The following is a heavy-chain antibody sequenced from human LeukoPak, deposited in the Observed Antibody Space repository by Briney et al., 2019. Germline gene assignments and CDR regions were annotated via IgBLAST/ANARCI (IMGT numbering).Heavy chain of an antibody. Sequence: GGSLRLSCAASGFTLSSYSMNWVRQAPGKGLEWVSSISSSSSYIYYADSVKGRFTISRDNAKNSLYLQMNSLRAEDTAVYYCARENGDFWSGYWYYYYGMDVWGQGTTVTVSS. J-gene: IGHJ6*02. V-gene: IGHV3-21*01. CDR2: ISSSSSYI. CDR3: ARENGDFWSGYWYYYYGMDV. CDR1: GFTLSSYS. D-gene: IGHD3-3*01.